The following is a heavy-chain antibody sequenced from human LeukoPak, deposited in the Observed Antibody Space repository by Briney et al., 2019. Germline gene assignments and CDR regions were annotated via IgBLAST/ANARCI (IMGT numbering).Heavy chain of an antibody. CDR3: ARRKWPVPSTEGFDY. CDR2: IYYSGST. D-gene: IGHD2-2*01. Sequence: SETLSLTCTVSGGSISSFYWSWIRQPPGKGLEWIGCIYYSGSTNYNPSLKSRVTMSVDTSKNQFSLKLSSVTAADTAVYYCARRKWPVPSTEGFDYWGQGTLVTVSS. CDR1: GGSISSFY. V-gene: IGHV4-59*01. J-gene: IGHJ4*02.